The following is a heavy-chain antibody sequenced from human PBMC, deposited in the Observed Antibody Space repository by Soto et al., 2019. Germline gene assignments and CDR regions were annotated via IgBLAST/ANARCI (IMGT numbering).Heavy chain of an antibody. J-gene: IGHJ4*02. CDR3: GRGGGIAAAGQGDFDY. CDR1: GYTFTSYD. V-gene: IGHV1-8*01. CDR2: MNPNSGNT. D-gene: IGHD6-13*01. Sequence: QVQLVQSGAEVKKPGASVKVSCKASGYTFTSYDINWVRQATGQGLEWMGWMNPNSGNTGYAQKFRGRVTMTRNTSISTAYTELRSLRSEGTAVDYCGRGGGIAAAGQGDFDYWGQGTLVTVSS.